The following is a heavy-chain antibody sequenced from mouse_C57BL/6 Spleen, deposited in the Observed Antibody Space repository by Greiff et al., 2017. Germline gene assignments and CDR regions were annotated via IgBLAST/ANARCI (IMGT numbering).Heavy chain of an antibody. D-gene: IGHD1-1*01. CDR3: ARGNYGSRPYWYFDV. J-gene: IGHJ1*03. CDR2: IYPGDGDT. V-gene: IGHV1-80*01. CDR1: GYAFSSYW. Sequence: QVQLQQSGAELVKPGASVKISCKASGYAFSSYWTNWVKQRPGKGLEWIGQIYPGDGDTNYNGKFKGKATLTADKSSSTAYMQLSSLTAEYSAVYFCARGNYGSRPYWYFDVWGTGTTVTVSS.